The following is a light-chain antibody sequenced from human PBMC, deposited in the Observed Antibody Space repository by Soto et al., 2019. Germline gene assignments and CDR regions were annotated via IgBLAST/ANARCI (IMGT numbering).Light chain of an antibody. V-gene: IGKV3-11*01. CDR1: QSISSK. J-gene: IGKJ5*01. CDR2: GAS. Sequence: EMLMTQSPATLSVSPGERVTLSCRASQSISSKLAWYQQRPGQAPRLLIYGASTRATGIPSRFSGSGSGTDFTLTISSLEPEDFAVYYCQQRSNWPITFGQGTRLEIK. CDR3: QQRSNWPIT.